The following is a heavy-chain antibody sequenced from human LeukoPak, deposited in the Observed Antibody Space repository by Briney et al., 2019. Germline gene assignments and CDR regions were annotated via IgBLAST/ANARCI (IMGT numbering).Heavy chain of an antibody. J-gene: IGHJ4*02. CDR2: ISSSSSTI. V-gene: IGHV3-48*01. CDR3: ARDFGSSGPHGYY. Sequence: PGGSLRLSCAASGFTFSSYSMNWVRQAPGKGLEWVSYISSSSSTIYYADSVKGRFTISRDNAKNSLYLQMNSLRAEDTAVYYCARDFGSSGPHGYYWGQGTLVTVSS. CDR1: GFTFSSYS. D-gene: IGHD3-22*01.